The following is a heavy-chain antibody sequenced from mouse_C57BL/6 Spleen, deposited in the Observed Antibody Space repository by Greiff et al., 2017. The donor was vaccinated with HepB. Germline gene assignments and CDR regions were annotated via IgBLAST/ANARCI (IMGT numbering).Heavy chain of an antibody. V-gene: IGHV5-16*01. CDR3: ARGSGSWYFDV. CDR1: GFTFSDYY. Sequence: DVMLVESEGGLVQPGSSMKLSCTASGFTFSDYYMAWVRQVPEKGLEWVANINYDGSSTYYLDSLKSRFIISRDNAKNMLYLQMSSLKSEDTATYYCARGSGSWYFDVWGTGTTVTVSS. J-gene: IGHJ1*03. CDR2: INYDGSST. D-gene: IGHD1-3*01.